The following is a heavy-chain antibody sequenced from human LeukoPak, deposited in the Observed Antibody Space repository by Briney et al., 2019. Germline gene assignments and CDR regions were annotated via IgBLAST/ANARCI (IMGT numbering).Heavy chain of an antibody. Sequence: PGGSLRLSCAASGFTFSSSWLHWVRQAPGKGLVWVSRINERGSSTSYADSVKGRFTISRDNAKNTLYLQMNSLRADDTAVYYCAGGRLVAASKAVAIDCWGQGTLVTVSS. CDR1: GFTFSSSW. J-gene: IGHJ4*02. CDR2: INERGSST. CDR3: AGGRLVAASKAVAIDC. V-gene: IGHV3-74*01. D-gene: IGHD5-12*01.